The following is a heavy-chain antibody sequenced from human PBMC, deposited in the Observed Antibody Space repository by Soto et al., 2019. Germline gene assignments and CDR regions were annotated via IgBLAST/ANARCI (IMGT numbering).Heavy chain of an antibody. CDR2: ISHDGSGT. CDR1: GFTFSNYW. J-gene: IGHJ4*01. V-gene: IGHV3-74*01. CDR3: GSVFEY. Sequence: GSLRLSCAASGFTFSNYWMHWVRQVPGRGLVWVSRISHDGSGTSYADSVKGRFTISRDNAKNTVYLQMNSLRAEDTAVYYYGSVFEYWGHGTLVTVSS.